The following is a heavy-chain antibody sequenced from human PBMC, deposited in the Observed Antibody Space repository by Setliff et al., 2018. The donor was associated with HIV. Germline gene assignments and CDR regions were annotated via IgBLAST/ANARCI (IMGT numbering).Heavy chain of an antibody. Sequence: GGSLRLSCAASGFAFNTYGMHWFRRAPGKGLEWVAVISYDGSNKYYADSVKGRFTISRDNSKNTLYLQMNSLRGEDTAVYYCAREGVHHNFWSGYTYYYGLDVWGQGTTVTVSS. CDR2: ISYDGSNK. J-gene: IGHJ3*01. CDR1: GFAFNTYG. D-gene: IGHD3-3*01. CDR3: AREGVHHNFWSGYTYYYGLDV. V-gene: IGHV3-30*03.